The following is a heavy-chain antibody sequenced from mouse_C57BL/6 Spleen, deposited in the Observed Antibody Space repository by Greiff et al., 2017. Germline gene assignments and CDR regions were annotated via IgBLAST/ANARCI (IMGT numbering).Heavy chain of an antibody. V-gene: IGHV1-54*01. CDR3: ARRGAHPFDY. Sequence: QVQLQQSGAELVRPGTSVKVSCKASGYAFTNYLIEWVKQRPGQGLEWIGVINPGSGGTNYNEKFKGKATLTADKSSSTAYMQLSSLTSEDSAVYFCARRGAHPFDYWGQGTTLTVSS. CDR1: GYAFTNYL. D-gene: IGHD1-3*01. J-gene: IGHJ2*01. CDR2: INPGSGGT.